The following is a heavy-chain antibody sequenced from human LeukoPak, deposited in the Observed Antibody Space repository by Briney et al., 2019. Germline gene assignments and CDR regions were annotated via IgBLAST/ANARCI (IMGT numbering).Heavy chain of an antibody. CDR3: ARGEGLMADY. V-gene: IGHV3-21*05. CDR1: GFTFSSYW. J-gene: IGHJ4*02. CDR2: ITSSSGYT. D-gene: IGHD2-8*01. Sequence: GGSLRLSCAASGFTFSSYWMHWVRQAPGKGLEWVSYITSSSGYTNHADSVKGRFTISRDNAKNSLYLQMNSLRAEDTAVYYCARGEGLMADYWGQGTLVTVSS.